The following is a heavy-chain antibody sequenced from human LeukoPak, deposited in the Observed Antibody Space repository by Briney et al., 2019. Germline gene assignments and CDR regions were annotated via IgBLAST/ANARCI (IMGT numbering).Heavy chain of an antibody. Sequence: GGSPRLSCAASGFTFSSYGMHWVRQAPGKGLEWVAVIWYDGSNKYYADSVKGRFTISRDNSKNTLYLQMNSLRAEDTAVYYCARDQTTDSSLDYWGQGTLVTVSS. V-gene: IGHV3-33*01. D-gene: IGHD4-11*01. CDR2: IWYDGSNK. J-gene: IGHJ4*02. CDR1: GFTFSSYG. CDR3: ARDQTTDSSLDY.